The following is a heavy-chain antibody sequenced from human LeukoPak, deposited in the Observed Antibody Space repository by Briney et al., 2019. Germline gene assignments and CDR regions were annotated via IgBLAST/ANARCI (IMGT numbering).Heavy chain of an antibody. Sequence: ASVKVSCKASGYTFTSYGISWVRQAPGQGLEWMGWISAYNGNTNYAQKLQGRVTMTTDTSTSTAYMELRSLRSDDTAVYYCARYSRGVPAAESLLGAFDIWGQGTMVTVSS. V-gene: IGHV1-18*01. D-gene: IGHD2-2*01. J-gene: IGHJ3*02. CDR2: ISAYNGNT. CDR1: GYTFTSYG. CDR3: ARYSRGVPAAESLLGAFDI.